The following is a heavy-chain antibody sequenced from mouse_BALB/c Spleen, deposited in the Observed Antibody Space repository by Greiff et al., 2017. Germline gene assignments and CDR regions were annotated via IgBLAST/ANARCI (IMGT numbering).Heavy chain of an antibody. D-gene: IGHD2-1*01. CDR1: GFTFSDYY. V-gene: IGHV5-4*02. CDR2: ISDGGSYT. J-gene: IGHJ4*01. CDR3: ARGSYGNYGYAMDY. Sequence: EVKLVESGGGLVKPGGSLKLSCAASGFTFSDYYMYWVRQTPEKRLEWVATISDGGSYTYYPDSVKGRFTISRDNAKNNLYLQMSSLKSEDTAMYYCARGSYGNYGYAMDYWGQGTSVTVSS.